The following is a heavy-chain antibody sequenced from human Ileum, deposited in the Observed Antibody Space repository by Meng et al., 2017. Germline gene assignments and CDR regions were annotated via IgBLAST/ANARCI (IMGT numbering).Heavy chain of an antibody. CDR2: ITNDGSRT. J-gene: IGHJ4*02. CDR1: GFTFSTYG. Sequence: GALVGAGGGLVQPGGSLSLSCAASGFTFSTYGMHWVRQAPGKGLVWVSRITNDGSRTFYADSVRGRFIVSRDDAENTLYLQMNSLRAEDTALYYCARDQNGPGATIDHWGQGTLVTVSS. D-gene: IGHD1-26*01. V-gene: IGHV3-74*01. CDR3: ARDQNGPGATIDH.